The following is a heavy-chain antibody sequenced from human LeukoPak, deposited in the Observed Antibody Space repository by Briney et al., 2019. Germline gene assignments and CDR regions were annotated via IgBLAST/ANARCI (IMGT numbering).Heavy chain of an antibody. CDR2: IYYSGTT. CDR1: GDSISSSTYY. D-gene: IGHD3-10*01. CDR3: ARHSASGSYYLFDS. J-gene: IGHJ4*02. V-gene: IGHV4-39*01. Sequence: SETLSLTCSVSGDSISSSTYYWGWIRQPPGKGLEWIGTIYYSGTTYYNPALKSRVTISVDTSENQFSLKLSSVTAADTAVYYCARHSASGSYYLFDSWGQGTLVTASS.